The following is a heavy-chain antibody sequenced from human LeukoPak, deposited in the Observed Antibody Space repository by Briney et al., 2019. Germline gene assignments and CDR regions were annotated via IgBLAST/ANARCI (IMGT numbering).Heavy chain of an antibody. CDR1: GFNFNTHG. D-gene: IGHD3-3*01. J-gene: IGHJ4*02. CDR3: AKDTAIQFLEPAF. Sequence: QPGGSLRLSWAASGFNFNTHGMHWVRQAPGKGLEWVAAIWFDGSVKHYSDAVKGRFTISRDNSLDTLYLQMNSLRVEDTVMYYCAKDTAIQFLEPAFWGQGTLVTVSS. CDR2: IWFDGSVK. V-gene: IGHV3-33*06.